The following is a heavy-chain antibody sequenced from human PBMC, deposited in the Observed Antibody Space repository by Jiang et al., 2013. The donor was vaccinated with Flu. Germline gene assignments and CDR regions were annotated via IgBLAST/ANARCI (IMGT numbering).Heavy chain of an antibody. CDR2: IMPITGIS. J-gene: IGHJ5*02. CDR1: A. V-gene: IGHV1-69*04. D-gene: IGHD3-10*01. CDR3: ARDRGGCTETSCYPSTGAFDP. Sequence: AITWVRQAPGQGLEWMGRIMPITGISKYTEKMQGRVTISADISTGTVYMELSSLRSEDTAVYYCARDRGGCTETSCYPSTGAFDPWGQGTLVTVSS.